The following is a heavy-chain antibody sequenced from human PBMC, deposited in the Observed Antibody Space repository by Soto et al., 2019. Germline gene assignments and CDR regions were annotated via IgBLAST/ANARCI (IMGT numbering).Heavy chain of an antibody. J-gene: IGHJ4*02. CDR3: TRASKDIVLMVYAICDY. V-gene: IGHV3-49*03. Sequence: GGSLRLSCTASGFTFGDYAMSWFRQAPGKGLEWVGFIRSKAYGGTTEYAASVKGRFTISRDDSKSIAYLQMNSLKTEDTAVYYCTRASKDIVLMVYAICDYWGQGTLVTVSS. D-gene: IGHD2-8*01. CDR1: GFTFGDYA. CDR2: IRSKAYGGTT.